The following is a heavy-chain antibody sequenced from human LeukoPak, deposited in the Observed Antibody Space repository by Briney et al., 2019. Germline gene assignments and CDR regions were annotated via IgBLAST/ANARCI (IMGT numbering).Heavy chain of an antibody. Sequence: TSETLSLTCTVSGGSISSYYWSWIRQPAGKGLEWIGRIYTSGSTNYNPSLKSRVTMSVDTSKNQFSLKLSSVTAADTAVYYCASSISQRPFDYWGQGTLVTVSS. CDR3: ASSISQRPFDY. CDR2: IYTSGST. J-gene: IGHJ4*02. CDR1: GGSISSYY. D-gene: IGHD2/OR15-2a*01. V-gene: IGHV4-4*07.